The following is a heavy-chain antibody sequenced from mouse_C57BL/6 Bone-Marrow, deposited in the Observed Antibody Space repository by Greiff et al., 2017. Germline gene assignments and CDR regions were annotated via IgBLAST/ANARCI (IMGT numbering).Heavy chain of an antibody. Sequence: QVQLKQPGAELVRPGTSVKLSCKASGYTFTSYWMHWVKQRPGQGLEWIGVIDPSDSYTNYNQKFKGKATLTVDTSSSTAYMQLSSLTSEDSAVYYCARCSLPAMDYWGQGTSVTVSS. CDR1: GYTFTSYW. J-gene: IGHJ4*01. V-gene: IGHV1-59*01. CDR3: ARCSLPAMDY. CDR2: IDPSDSYT.